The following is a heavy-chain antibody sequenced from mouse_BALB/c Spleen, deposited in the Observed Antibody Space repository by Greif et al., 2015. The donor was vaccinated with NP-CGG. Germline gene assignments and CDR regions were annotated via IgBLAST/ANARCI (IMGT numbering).Heavy chain of an antibody. V-gene: IGHV3-8*02. CDR1: GDSTTSGY. CDR2: ISYSGST. J-gene: IGHJ1*01. Sequence: DVKLQESGPSLVKPSQTLSLTCSVTGDSTTSGYWNWIRKFPGNKLEYMGYISYSGSTYYNPSLKSRISITRDTSKNQYYLQLNSVTTEDTATYYCARGNWYFDVWGAGTTVTVSS. CDR3: ARGNWYFDV.